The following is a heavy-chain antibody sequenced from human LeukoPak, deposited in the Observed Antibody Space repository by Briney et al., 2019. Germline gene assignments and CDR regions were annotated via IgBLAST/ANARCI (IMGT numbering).Heavy chain of an antibody. CDR2: ISPSSSYI. CDR1: GFTFSSYS. D-gene: IGHD2-2*01. Sequence: EGSLRLSCAASGFTFSSYSMNWVRQAPGKGLEWVSTISPSSSYIYYADSVKGRFTISRDNAKNSLYLQMNSLRPEDTAVYYCARDPVVPDDGYYFDYWGQGTPVTVSS. J-gene: IGHJ4*02. V-gene: IGHV3-21*01. CDR3: ARDPVVPDDGYYFDY.